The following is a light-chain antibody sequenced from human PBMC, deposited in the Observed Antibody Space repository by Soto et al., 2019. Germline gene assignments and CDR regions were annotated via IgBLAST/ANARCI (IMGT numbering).Light chain of an antibody. J-gene: IGLJ3*02. Sequence: QSALTQPASVSGSPGQSITFSCTGTSNDIGGYNYVSWFQHHPDKAPKLIIYEVYDRPSGVSNRFSGSKSGNTASLTISGLEPEDEADYYCSSYTTNHTRVFGGWTKLTVL. CDR3: SSYTTNHTRV. CDR1: SNDIGGYNY. V-gene: IGLV2-14*01. CDR2: EVY.